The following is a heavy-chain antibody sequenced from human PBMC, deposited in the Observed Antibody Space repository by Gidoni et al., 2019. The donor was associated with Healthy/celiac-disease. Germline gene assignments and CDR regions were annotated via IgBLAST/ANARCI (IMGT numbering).Heavy chain of an antibody. CDR3: ARQGCSGGSCYSAVGYFDL. V-gene: IGHV5-51*01. Sequence: EVQLVQSGAEVKKRGESLTISCKGSGYSFTRYWIGWVRQMPGKGLEWMGIIYPGDADTRYSPSFQGQVTIAADKSISTAYLQWSSLKASDTAMYYCARQGCSGGSCYSAVGYFDLWGRGTLVTVSS. J-gene: IGHJ2*01. CDR1: GYSFTRYW. D-gene: IGHD2-15*01. CDR2: IYPGDADT.